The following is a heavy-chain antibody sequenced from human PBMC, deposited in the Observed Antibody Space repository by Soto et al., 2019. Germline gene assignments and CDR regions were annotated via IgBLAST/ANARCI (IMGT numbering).Heavy chain of an antibody. Sequence: QVQLVQSGAEVKKPGSSVKVSCKASGDTFSSYAFIWVRQAPGQGLEWMGGIIPVIGSPNYAPKFQGRVTLTADESTSTAYMEVSSLRSEDTAVYYRARDHGESGYYTYGRDWGQGTLVTVAS. J-gene: IGHJ4*02. V-gene: IGHV1-69*01. CDR3: ARDHGESGYYTYGRD. CDR2: IIPVIGSP. CDR1: GDTFSSYA. D-gene: IGHD6-25*01.